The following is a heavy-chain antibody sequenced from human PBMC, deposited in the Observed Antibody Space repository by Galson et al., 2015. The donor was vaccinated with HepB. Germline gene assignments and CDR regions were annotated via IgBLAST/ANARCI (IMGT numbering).Heavy chain of an antibody. V-gene: IGHV1-8*01. CDR2: MNPNSGNT. CDR1: GYTFTSYD. J-gene: IGHJ4*02. CDR3: ASPGGYSYGEIDY. Sequence: SVKVSCKASGYTFTSYDINWVRQATGQGLEWMGWMNPNSGNTGYAQKFQGRVTMTRNTSISTAYMELSSLRSEDTAVYYCASPGGYSYGEIDYWGQGTLVTVSS. D-gene: IGHD5-18*01.